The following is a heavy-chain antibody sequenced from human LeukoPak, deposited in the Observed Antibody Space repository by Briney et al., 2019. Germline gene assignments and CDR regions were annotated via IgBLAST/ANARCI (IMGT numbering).Heavy chain of an antibody. V-gene: IGHV3-13*01. D-gene: IGHD5-24*01. CDR2: LGTAGDT. Sequence: SGGSLRLSCAASGFTLSNYAMHWVRQPAGEGLEWVPALGTAGDTFYPGSVKGRFTISRDNAKKSLFLQMNSLRAEDTAVYYCARQNTPHGNFDYWGQGTLVTVSS. J-gene: IGHJ4*02. CDR1: GFTLSNYA. CDR3: ARQNTPHGNFDY.